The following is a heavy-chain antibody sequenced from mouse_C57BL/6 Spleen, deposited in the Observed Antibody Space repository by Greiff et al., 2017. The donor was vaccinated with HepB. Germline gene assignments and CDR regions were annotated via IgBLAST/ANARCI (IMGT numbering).Heavy chain of an antibody. V-gene: IGHV1-69*01. CDR2: IDPSDSYT. J-gene: IGHJ2*01. CDR3: ARWGIYYDHRGYFDY. D-gene: IGHD2-4*01. CDR1: GYTFTSYW. Sequence: VQLQQPGAELVMPGASVKLSCKASGYTFTSYWMHWVKQRPGQGLEWIGAIDPSDSYTNYNQKFKGKSTLTVDKSSSTAYMQLSSLTSEDSAVYYCARWGIYYDHRGYFDYWGQGTTLTVSS.